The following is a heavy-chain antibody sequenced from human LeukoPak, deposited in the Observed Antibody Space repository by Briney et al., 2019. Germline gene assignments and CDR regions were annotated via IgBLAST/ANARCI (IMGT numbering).Heavy chain of an antibody. CDR2: INPNSGGT. J-gene: IGHJ4*02. D-gene: IGHD3-22*01. CDR3: ARGRYYYDSSGYLDY. V-gene: IGHV1-2*04. Sequence: GASVKVSCKASGYTFTGYYMHWVRQAPGQGLEWMGWINPNSGGTNCAQKFQGWVTMTRDTSISTAYMELSRLRSDDTAVYYCARGRYYYDSSGYLDYWGQGTLVTVSS. CDR1: GYTFTGYY.